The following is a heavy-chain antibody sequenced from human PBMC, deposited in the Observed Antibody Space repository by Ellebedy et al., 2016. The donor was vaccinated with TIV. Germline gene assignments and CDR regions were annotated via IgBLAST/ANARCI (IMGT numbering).Heavy chain of an antibody. CDR1: GFTFSSYG. Sequence: PGGSLRLSCAASGFTFSSYGMHWVRQAPGKGLEWVAVISYDGSNKYYADSVKGRFTISRDNSKNTLYLQMNSLRAEDTAVYYCARGHIVVVPAALKTYYYYYYGMDVWGQGTTVTVSS. V-gene: IGHV3-30*03. J-gene: IGHJ6*02. CDR2: ISYDGSNK. CDR3: ARGHIVVVPAALKTYYYYYYGMDV. D-gene: IGHD2-2*01.